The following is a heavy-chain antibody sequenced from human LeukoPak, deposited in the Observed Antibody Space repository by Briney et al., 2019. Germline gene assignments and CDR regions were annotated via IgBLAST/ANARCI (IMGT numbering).Heavy chain of an antibody. V-gene: IGHV4-34*01. CDR1: GGTFTGNY. D-gene: IGHD3-10*01. CDR2: INHSGST. CDR3: ARGLIGYYYGSGATYYYGMDV. J-gene: IGHJ6*04. Sequence: PSETLSLTCAVYGGTFTGNYWTWIRQPPGKGLEWIGEINHSGSTNYNLSLKSRVTIVVDTSKKQFSLKLTSVTAADTAVYYCARGLIGYYYGSGATYYYGMDVWGKGTTVTVSS.